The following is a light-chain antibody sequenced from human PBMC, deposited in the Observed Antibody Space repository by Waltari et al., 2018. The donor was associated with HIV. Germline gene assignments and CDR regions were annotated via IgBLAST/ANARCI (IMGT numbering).Light chain of an antibody. J-gene: IGLJ2*01. CDR3: SSYAGPNHLL. V-gene: IGLV2-8*01. CDR2: GVN. CDR1: SRAVGASQF. Sequence: QSALTQPPSASGSPGQSVTFSCTGTSRAVGASQFVSWYQQHPAQAPKLLIYGVNQRPAGVPDRFSGSKSGNTASLTVSGLQADDEADYYCSSYAGPNHLLFGGGTRLTVL.